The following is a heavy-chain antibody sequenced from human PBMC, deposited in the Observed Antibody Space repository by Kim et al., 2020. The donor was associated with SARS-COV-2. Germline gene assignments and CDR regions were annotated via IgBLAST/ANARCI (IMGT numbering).Heavy chain of an antibody. CDR3: ARGRSRDGYNFRDLPFDY. CDR2: IIPIFGTA. D-gene: IGHD5-12*01. Sequence: SVKVSCKASGGTFSSYAISWVRQAPGQGLEWMGGIIPIFGTANYAQKFQGRVTITADESTSTAYMELSSLRSEDTAVYYCARGRSRDGYNFRDLPFDYWGQGTLVTVSS. CDR1: GGTFSSYA. J-gene: IGHJ4*02. V-gene: IGHV1-69*13.